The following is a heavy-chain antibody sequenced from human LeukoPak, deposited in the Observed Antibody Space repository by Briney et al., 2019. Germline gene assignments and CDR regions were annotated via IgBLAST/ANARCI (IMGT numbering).Heavy chain of an antibody. CDR1: GFTLSDYD. D-gene: IGHD4-23*01. CDR3: AKKTRWSNYYCYYMDV. J-gene: IGHJ6*03. CDR2: ISGSGGST. V-gene: IGHV3-23*01. Sequence: GGSLRLSCAASGFTLSDYDMSWVRQAPGKGLEWVSAISGSGGSTYYADSVKGRFTISRDNSKSTLYLQMNSLRAGDSAVYYCAKKTRWSNYYCYYMDVWGKGTTVTVSS.